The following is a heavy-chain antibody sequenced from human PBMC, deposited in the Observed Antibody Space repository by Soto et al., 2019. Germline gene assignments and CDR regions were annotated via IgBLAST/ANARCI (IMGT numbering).Heavy chain of an antibody. D-gene: IGHD5-12*01. CDR2: IDPSDSYT. J-gene: IGHJ6*02. V-gene: IGHV5-10-1*01. CDR1: GYSFTSYW. Sequence: PVESLKISCKGSGYSFTSYWISWVRQMPGKGLEWMGRIDPSDSYTNYSPSFQGHVTISADKSISTAYLQWSSLKASDTAMYYCATTVAINYYAMDVWGQGTTVTVS. CDR3: ATTVAINYYAMDV.